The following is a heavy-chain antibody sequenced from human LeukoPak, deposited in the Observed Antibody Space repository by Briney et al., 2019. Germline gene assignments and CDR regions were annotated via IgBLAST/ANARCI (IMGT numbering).Heavy chain of an antibody. J-gene: IGHJ6*02. D-gene: IGHD2-15*01. Sequence: GESLKISCKGSGYSFTSYWIGWVRQMPGKGLEWMGIIYPGDSDTRYSPSFQGQVTISADKSISTAYLQWSSLKASDTAMYYCARHCSGGSCYSYYYGMDVWGQGTTVTVSS. CDR3: ARHCSGGSCYSYYYGMDV. V-gene: IGHV5-51*01. CDR2: IYPGDSDT. CDR1: GYSFTSYW.